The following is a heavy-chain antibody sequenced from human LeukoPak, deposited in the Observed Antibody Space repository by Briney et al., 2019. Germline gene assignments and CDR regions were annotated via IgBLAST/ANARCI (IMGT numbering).Heavy chain of an antibody. V-gene: IGHV4-59*08. CDR2: IYYSGST. CDR3: ARRGSGSYSPFDY. J-gene: IGHJ4*02. CDR1: AGSISSYY. D-gene: IGHD3-10*01. Sequence: SETLSLTCTVSAGSISSYYWSWVRQPPGGGLEWIGHIYYSGSTNYNPSLKSRVTISVDTSKNQFSLKLRSVTAADTAVYYCARRGSGSYSPFDYWGQGTLVTVSS.